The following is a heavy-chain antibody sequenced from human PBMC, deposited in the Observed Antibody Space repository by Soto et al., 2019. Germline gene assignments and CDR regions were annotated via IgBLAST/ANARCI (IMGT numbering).Heavy chain of an antibody. D-gene: IGHD6-13*01. Sequence: ASVKVSCKASGGTFSSYAISWVRQAPGQGLEWMGGIIPIFGTANYAQKFQGRVTITADESTSTAYMELSSLRSEDTAVYYCARAHRGSSWYPRGYYYYYGMDVWGQGTTVTVSS. CDR3: ARAHRGSSWYPRGYYYYYGMDV. CDR1: GGTFSSYA. CDR2: IIPIFGTA. V-gene: IGHV1-69*13. J-gene: IGHJ6*02.